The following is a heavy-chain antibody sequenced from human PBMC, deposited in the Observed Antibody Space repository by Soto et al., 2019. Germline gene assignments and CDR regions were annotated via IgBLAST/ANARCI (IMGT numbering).Heavy chain of an antibody. CDR3: AKGTIVTPFDH. D-gene: IGHD1-26*01. Sequence: PGGSLRLSCAASGFTFDDYTMHWVRQAPGKGLEWVSLISWDGGSTDYADSVKGRFTISRDNIKNSLYLQMNSLRTEDTALYYCAKGTIVTPFDHWGQGTLVTVSS. CDR2: ISWDGGST. J-gene: IGHJ4*02. V-gene: IGHV3-43*01. CDR1: GFTFDDYT.